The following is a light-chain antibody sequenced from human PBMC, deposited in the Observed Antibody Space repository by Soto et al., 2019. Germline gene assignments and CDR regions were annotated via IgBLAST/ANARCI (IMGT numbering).Light chain of an antibody. V-gene: IGKV1-5*01. Sequence: VHMNDLPSTLSASLGARVTTSXXASQNIRSRLAWFQQKPGKAPKLLIYDASSLESGVPQRFSGSGSGTEFTLTISSLQPDDFATYYCQHYNSYSEAFGQGTKVDI. CDR3: QHYNSYSEA. CDR1: QNIRSR. J-gene: IGKJ1*01. CDR2: DAS.